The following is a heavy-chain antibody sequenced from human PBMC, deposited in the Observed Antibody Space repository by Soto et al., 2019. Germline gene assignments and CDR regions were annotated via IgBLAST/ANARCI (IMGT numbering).Heavy chain of an antibody. V-gene: IGHV1-69*13. Sequence: GASVKVSCKASGGTFSSYAISWVRQAPGQGLEWMGGIIPIFGTANYAQEFQGRVTITADESTSTAYMELSSLRSEDTAVYYCAAPVAATVYYYYGMDVWGQGTTVTVSS. D-gene: IGHD2-15*01. CDR2: IIPIFGTA. CDR1: GGTFSSYA. J-gene: IGHJ6*02. CDR3: AAPVAATVYYYYGMDV.